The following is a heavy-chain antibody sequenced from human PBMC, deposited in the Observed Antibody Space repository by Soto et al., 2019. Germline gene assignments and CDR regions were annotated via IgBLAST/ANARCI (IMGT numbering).Heavy chain of an antibody. V-gene: IGHV5-51*01. D-gene: IGHD1-26*01. J-gene: IGHJ4*02. CDR3: ARYSGSYWHYLDF. CDR2: IYPGDSDT. Sequence: GASLKISCQGSGHSFASHWVAWVRQMPEKGLEWIGTIYPGDSDTEYSSAFRGHVTISADTSVSTAYLQWRSLEATDSAIYYCARYSGSYWHYLDFWGQGTLVTVSS. CDR1: GHSFASHW.